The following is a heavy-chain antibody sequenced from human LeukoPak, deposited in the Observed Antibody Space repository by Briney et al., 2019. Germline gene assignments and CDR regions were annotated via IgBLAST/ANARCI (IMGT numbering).Heavy chain of an antibody. CDR3: ARDVRNYYDSSGYYLFDY. D-gene: IGHD3-22*01. Sequence: SETLSLTCTVSGYSISSGYYWGWIRQTPGKGMEWIGNIYRRGSTHYNPSLKSRVTISMDTSKNQFSLKLSSVTAADTAVYYCARDVRNYYDSSGYYLFDYWGQGTLVTVSS. J-gene: IGHJ4*02. CDR2: IYRRGST. V-gene: IGHV4-38-2*02. CDR1: GYSISSGYY.